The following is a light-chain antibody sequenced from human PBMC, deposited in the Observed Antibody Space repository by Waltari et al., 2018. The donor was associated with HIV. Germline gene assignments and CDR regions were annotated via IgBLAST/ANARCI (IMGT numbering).Light chain of an antibody. J-gene: IGKJ5*01. CDR3: QQRSNWPIT. CDR2: GAS. V-gene: IGKV3-11*01. Sequence: EIVLTQSPANLSLSPGERATLSCRASQSVSNYLAWFQQKPGQVPRLLIYGASTRATGIPARFSGSGSGTDFTLTISSLEPGDFAVYYCQQRSNWPITFGQGTRLEIK. CDR1: QSVSNY.